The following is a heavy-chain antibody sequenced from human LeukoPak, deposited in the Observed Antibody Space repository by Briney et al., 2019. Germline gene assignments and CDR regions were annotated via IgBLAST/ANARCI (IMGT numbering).Heavy chain of an antibody. J-gene: IGHJ3*01. V-gene: IGHV3-23*01. CDR1: GFTVSSYG. CDR3: AKARIAAAGTGAFDV. D-gene: IGHD6-13*01. CDR2: FSATDGSA. Sequence: PGGSLRLSYAASGFTVSSYGMTWVRQAPGKGLEWVSAFSATDGSAQYAASVKGHFTISRDNSKNSLYLQMNSLRDEDTAIYYCAKARIAAAGTGAFDVWGQGTMVTVSS.